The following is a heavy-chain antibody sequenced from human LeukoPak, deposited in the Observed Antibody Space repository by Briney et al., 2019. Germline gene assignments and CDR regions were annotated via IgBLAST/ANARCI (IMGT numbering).Heavy chain of an antibody. D-gene: IGHD3-3*01. CDR3: AREFLGAFDP. CDR1: GGTFSSYA. J-gene: IGHJ5*02. Sequence: GASVKVSCKASGGTFSSYAISWVRQAPGQGPEWMGGIIPIFGTANYAQKFQGRVTITTDESTSTAYMGLSSLRSEDTAVYYCAREFLGAFDPWGQGTLVTVPS. CDR2: IIPIFGTA. V-gene: IGHV1-69*05.